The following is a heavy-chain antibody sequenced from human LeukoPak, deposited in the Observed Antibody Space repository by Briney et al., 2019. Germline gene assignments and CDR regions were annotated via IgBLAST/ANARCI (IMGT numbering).Heavy chain of an antibody. CDR1: GFTFSSYS. CDR3: AKVSLNMVNDAFDI. V-gene: IGHV3-21*01. CDR2: ISSGSIYI. D-gene: IGHD4/OR15-4a*01. Sequence: GGSLRLSCAASGFTFSSYSMNWVRQAPGKGLEWVSSISSGSIYIHYADSVKGRFTISRDNSKNTLYLQMNSLRAEDTAMYYCAKVSLNMVNDAFDIWGQGTMVSVSS. J-gene: IGHJ3*02.